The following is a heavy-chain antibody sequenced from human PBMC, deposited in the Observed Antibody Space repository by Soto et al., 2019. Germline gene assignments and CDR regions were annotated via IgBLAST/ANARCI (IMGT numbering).Heavy chain of an antibody. V-gene: IGHV3-30*18. CDR3: AKDSPSAPFAH. Sequence: GGSLGLYCAASGVSFRSYAMHWVRQTPGKGLEWVAVISYDGSDKNYTDSVKGRFTISRDNVKNTLYLQMNSLRLEDTAVYHCAKDSPSAPFAHGGQGVLVTVSS. D-gene: IGHD2-21*01. CDR1: GVSFRSYA. J-gene: IGHJ4*02. CDR2: ISYDGSDK.